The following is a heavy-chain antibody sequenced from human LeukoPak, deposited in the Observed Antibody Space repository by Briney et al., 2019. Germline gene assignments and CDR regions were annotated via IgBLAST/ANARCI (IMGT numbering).Heavy chain of an antibody. J-gene: IGHJ4*02. D-gene: IGHD2-21*02. V-gene: IGHV3-48*03. Sequence: GGSLRLSCEASGFISSAYEFNWVRQAPGKGLEWVSYISPSGSSVYYADSVKGRFTISRDDAKNSVYLQMNSLRAEDTALYYCARETSHCGGDCYDYWGQGALVTVSS. CDR3: ARETSHCGGDCYDY. CDR1: GFISSAYE. CDR2: ISPSGSSV.